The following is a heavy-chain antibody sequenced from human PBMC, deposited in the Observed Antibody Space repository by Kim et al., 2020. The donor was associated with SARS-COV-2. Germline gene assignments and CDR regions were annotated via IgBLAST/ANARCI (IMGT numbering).Heavy chain of an antibody. D-gene: IGHD6-13*01. Sequence: PSRKSRVTMSVDTSKNQFSMTLSAVTAADTAVYYCAREGSSSWYVRGMDVWGQRTTVTVSS. J-gene: IGHJ6*02. CDR3: AREGSSSWYVRGMDV. V-gene: IGHV4-4*07.